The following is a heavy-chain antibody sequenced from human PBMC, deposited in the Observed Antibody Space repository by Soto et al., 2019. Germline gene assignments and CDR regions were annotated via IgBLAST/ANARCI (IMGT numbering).Heavy chain of an antibody. J-gene: IGHJ5*02. CDR3: ARASLGNWFDP. V-gene: IGHV4-34*01. Sequence: PSETLSLTCAVYGGSFSGYYWSWIRQPPGKGLEWIGEINHSGSTNYNPSLKSRVTISVDRSKNQFSLKLSSVTAADTAVYYCARASLGNWFDPWGQGTLVTVSS. CDR1: GGSFSGYY. CDR2: INHSGST.